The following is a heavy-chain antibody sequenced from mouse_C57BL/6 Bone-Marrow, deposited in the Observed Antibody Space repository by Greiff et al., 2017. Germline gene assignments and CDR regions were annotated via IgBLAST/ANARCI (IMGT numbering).Heavy chain of an antibody. CDR2: SRNKANDYTT. V-gene: IGHV7-1*01. J-gene: IGHJ4*01. CDR3: ARDAPSDGYYGGYAMAY. CDR1: GFTFSDFY. Sequence: EVILVESGGGLVQSGRSLRLSCATSGFTFSDFYMEWVRQTPGKGLEWIAASRNKANDYTTEYSASVKGRFIASRATSPSILYLQMNALRAENTAIYYCARDAPSDGYYGGYAMAYWGQGTSVTVSS. D-gene: IGHD2-3*01.